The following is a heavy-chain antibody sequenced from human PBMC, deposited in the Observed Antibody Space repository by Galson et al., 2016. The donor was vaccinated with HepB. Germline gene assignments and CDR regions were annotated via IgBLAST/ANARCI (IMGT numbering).Heavy chain of an antibody. CDR3: ARVDLWTGSRHWYFDL. J-gene: IGHJ2*01. D-gene: IGHD3/OR15-3a*01. CDR1: GFISGRYT. CDR2: IGPNI. Sequence: SLRLSCAASGFISGRYTMTWVRQAPGKGLEWVSFIGPNIYYADSVKGRFTISRDDARNSLYRQMNSLSAGDTALYYCARVDLWTGSRHWYFDLWGRGTLVTVSS. V-gene: IGHV3-21*01.